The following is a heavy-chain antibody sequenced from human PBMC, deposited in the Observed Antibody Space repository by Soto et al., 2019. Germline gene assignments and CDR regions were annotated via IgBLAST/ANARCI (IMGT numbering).Heavy chain of an antibody. CDR3: AKGSFDY. D-gene: IGHD3-10*01. V-gene: IGHV3-30*18. CDR2: TSFDGTNK. Sequence: QVQLVESGGGAVQPGRSLRLSCVASGFTFSNSGMHWVRQAPGRGLEWVAVTSFDGTNKYYADSVKGRFTISRDNSKNTLYLQMNSLRTEDTGVYYCAKGSFDYWGQGTLVTVSS. CDR1: GFTFSNSG. J-gene: IGHJ4*02.